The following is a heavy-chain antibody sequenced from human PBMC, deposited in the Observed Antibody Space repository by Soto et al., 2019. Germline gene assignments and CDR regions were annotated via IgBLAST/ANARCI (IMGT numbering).Heavy chain of an antibody. V-gene: IGHV4-59*12. CDR2: IYYSGST. CDR1: GGSISSYY. Sequence: SETLSLTCPVSGGSISSYYWSWIRQPPGKGLEWIGYIYYSGSTNYNPSLKSRVTISVDTSKNQFSLKLSSVTAADTAVYYRARDMDYDFWSGYYAGRFRGYFDYWGQGTLVTVSS. CDR3: ARDMDYDFWSGYYAGRFRGYFDY. J-gene: IGHJ4*02. D-gene: IGHD3-3*01.